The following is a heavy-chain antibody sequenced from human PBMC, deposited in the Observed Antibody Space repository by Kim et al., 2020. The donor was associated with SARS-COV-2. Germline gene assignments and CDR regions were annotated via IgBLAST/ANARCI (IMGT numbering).Heavy chain of an antibody. CDR2: T. J-gene: IGHJ4*02. Sequence: TYYNPSLKRRVTISVDTSKNQCALKLSSVTAADTAVYYCARAGGCGELDYWGQGTLVTVSS. D-gene: IGHD3-10*01. CDR3: ARAGGCGELDY. V-gene: IGHV4-31*02.